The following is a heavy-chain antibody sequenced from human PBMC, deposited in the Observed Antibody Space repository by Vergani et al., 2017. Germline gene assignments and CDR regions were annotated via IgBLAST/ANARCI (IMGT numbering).Heavy chain of an antibody. CDR3: ARDQERYCSGGSCYTTGGMDV. CDR1: GYTFTRHY. J-gene: IGHJ6*02. CDR2: INPSGGST. V-gene: IGHV1-46*01. Sequence: QVQLVQSGAEVKKSGASVKVSCKASGYTFTRHYMHWVRQAPGQGLEWMGIINPSGGSTSYAQKFQGRVTMTRDTSTGTVYMRLSRLRSDDTAVYYCARDQERYCSGGSCYTTGGMDVWGQGTTVTVSS. D-gene: IGHD2-15*01.